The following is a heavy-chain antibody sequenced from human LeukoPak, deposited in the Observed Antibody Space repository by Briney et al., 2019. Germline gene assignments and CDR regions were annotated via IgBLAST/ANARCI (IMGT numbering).Heavy chain of an antibody. D-gene: IGHD1-1*01. J-gene: IGHJ4*02. CDR1: GFTFSSYS. V-gene: IGHV3-21*01. Sequence: GGSLRLSCAASGFTFSSYSMNWVRQAPGKGLEWVSSISSSSSYIYYADSVKGRFTISRDNAKKSLYLQTNSLRVEDTAVYYCARDTSMAAFDYWGQGTLVTVSS. CDR2: ISSSSSYI. CDR3: ARDTSMAAFDY.